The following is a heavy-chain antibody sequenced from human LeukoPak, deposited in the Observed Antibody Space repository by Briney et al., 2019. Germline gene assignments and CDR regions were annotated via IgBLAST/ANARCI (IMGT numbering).Heavy chain of an antibody. CDR1: GGSFRYYY. CDR2: XXHSGST. V-gene: IGHV4-34*01. J-gene: IGHJ5*02. CDR3: AIRKYYDILTGYRKIPTSGFDP. Sequence: SETLSLTCAVYGGSFRYYYWSWIRQPPGKTLEWIGEXXHSGSTNYNPSLKSRVTISVDTSKNQFSLKLSSVTAADTAVYYCAIRKYYDILTGYRKIPTSGFDPWGQGTLVTVSS. D-gene: IGHD3-9*01.